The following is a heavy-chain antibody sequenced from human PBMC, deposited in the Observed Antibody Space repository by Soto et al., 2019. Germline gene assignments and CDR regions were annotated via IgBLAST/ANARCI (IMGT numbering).Heavy chain of an antibody. V-gene: IGHV5-10-1*01. J-gene: IGHJ4*02. Sequence: EVQLVQSGAEVKKPGESLRISCNGSGYSFTSYWISWVRQMPGKGLEWMGRIDPSASYTNYSPSFQGHVTISADKSISTAYLQWSSLKASDTAMYYCARHYNILTGYDYWGQGTLVTVSS. D-gene: IGHD3-9*01. CDR1: GYSFTSYW. CDR3: ARHYNILTGYDY. CDR2: IDPSASYT.